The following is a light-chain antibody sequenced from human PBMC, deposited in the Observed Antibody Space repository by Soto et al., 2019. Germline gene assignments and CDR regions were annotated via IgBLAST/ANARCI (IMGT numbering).Light chain of an antibody. CDR1: QSISSY. J-gene: IGKJ1*01. V-gene: IGKV1-39*01. CDR3: QQGYSRPRT. Sequence: DIHVTHSPSSLSSSLVDRVTITCRASQSISSYLNWYQQKPGTAPKLLIYDASSLESGVPSRFSGSGSGTDFTLTISSLQPEDFATYFCQQGYSRPRTFGQGTKVDIK. CDR2: DAS.